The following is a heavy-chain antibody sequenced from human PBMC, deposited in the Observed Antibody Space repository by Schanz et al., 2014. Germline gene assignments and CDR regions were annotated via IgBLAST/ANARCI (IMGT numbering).Heavy chain of an antibody. Sequence: QVQLQESGPGLVKPSETLSLTCTVSGDSISGSYWSWIRQPAGKGLEWIGRIYTSGSTNYNPSLKSRVTMSVDTSKNQFSWRLSSVTAADTAVYYCARYTGAYFDYWGQGTMVTVSS. CDR1: GDSISGSY. CDR2: IYTSGST. V-gene: IGHV4-4*07. J-gene: IGHJ4*03. D-gene: IGHD1-26*01. CDR3: ARYTGAYFDY.